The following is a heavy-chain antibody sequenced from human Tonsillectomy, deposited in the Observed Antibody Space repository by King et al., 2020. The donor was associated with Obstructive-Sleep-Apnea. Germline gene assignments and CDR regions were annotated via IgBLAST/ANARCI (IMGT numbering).Heavy chain of an antibody. V-gene: IGHV4-34*01. J-gene: IGHJ4*02. CDR3: ARGKQKVRLGRLRTTYYFDY. D-gene: IGHD5-12*01. Sequence: VQLQQWGGGLLKPSETLSLTCAVYGGSFSGYYWSWIRQPPGKGLEWIGEINHSGSTNYNPSLKSRVTISVDTSKNQFSLKLNSVTAADTAVYYCARGKQKVRLGRLRTTYYFDYWGQGTLVTVSS. CDR1: GGSFSGYY. CDR2: INHSGST.